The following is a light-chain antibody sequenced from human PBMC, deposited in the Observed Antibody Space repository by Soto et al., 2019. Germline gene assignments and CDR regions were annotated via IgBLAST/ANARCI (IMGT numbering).Light chain of an antibody. Sequence: QSALTQPASVSGSPGQSITISCTGTSSDVGGYNYVSWYRQHPGKAPKLMIYDVSNRPSGVSNRFSGSKSGNTASLTISGLQAEDEADYYCSSYTSSSTLAVFGGGTQLTVL. CDR2: DVS. CDR3: SSYTSSSTLAV. V-gene: IGLV2-14*01. CDR1: SSDVGGYNY. J-gene: IGLJ7*01.